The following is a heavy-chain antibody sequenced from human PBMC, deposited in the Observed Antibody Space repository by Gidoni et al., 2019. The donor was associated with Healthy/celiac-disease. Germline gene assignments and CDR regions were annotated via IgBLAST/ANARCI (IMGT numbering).Heavy chain of an antibody. CDR2: ISGSGGST. V-gene: IGHV3-23*04. D-gene: IGHD3-3*01. CDR3: AKVKSDDFWSDRGAFDI. CDR1: GFTFSSYA. J-gene: IGHJ3*02. Sequence: EVQLVASGGGLVQPVGSLSLSCAAAGFTFSSYAMSWVRQAPGKGLEWVSAISGSGGSTYYADSVKGRFTISRDNSKNTLYLQMNSLRAEDTAVYYCAKVKSDDFWSDRGAFDIWGQGTMVTVSS.